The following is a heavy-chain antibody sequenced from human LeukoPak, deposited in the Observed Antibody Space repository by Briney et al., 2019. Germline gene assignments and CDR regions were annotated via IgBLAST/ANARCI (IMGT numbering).Heavy chain of an antibody. Sequence: PSETLSLTCTVSGGSISSGGYYWSWIRQHPGKGLEWIGYIYYSGGTYYNPSLKSRVTISVDTSKNQFSLKLSSVTAADTAVYYCARERYCSGGSCPYFDYWGQGTLVTVSS. CDR3: ARERYCSGGSCPYFDY. V-gene: IGHV4-31*03. CDR1: GGSISSGGYY. J-gene: IGHJ4*02. D-gene: IGHD2-15*01. CDR2: IYYSGGT.